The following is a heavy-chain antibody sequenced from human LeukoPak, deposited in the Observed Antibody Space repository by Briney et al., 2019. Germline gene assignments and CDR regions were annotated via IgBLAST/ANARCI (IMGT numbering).Heavy chain of an antibody. J-gene: IGHJ4*02. CDR3: ARDNSGSSHEDFDY. D-gene: IGHD1-26*01. Sequence: GASVKVSCKASGYTFTGYYMHWVRQAPGQGLEWMGWINPNSGGTNYAQKFQGRVTMTRDTSISTAYMELSRLRSDDTAVYYCARDNSGSSHEDFDYWGQGTLVTVSS. CDR1: GYTFTGYY. CDR2: INPNSGGT. V-gene: IGHV1-2*02.